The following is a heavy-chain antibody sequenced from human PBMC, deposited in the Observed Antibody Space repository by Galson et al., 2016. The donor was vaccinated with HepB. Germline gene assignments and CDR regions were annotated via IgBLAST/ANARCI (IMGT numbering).Heavy chain of an antibody. V-gene: IGHV3-7*01. J-gene: IGHJ4*02. Sequence: SCAASGFTFRRYLMTWVRQAPGKGLEWVASVNQDGSEMHYVDSVRGRFTISRDNAKDSLYLQMNSLRVEDTAVYYCARDAFYYGSGSFADYWGQGSLVTVSS. D-gene: IGHD3-10*01. CDR1: GFTFRRYL. CDR2: VNQDGSEM. CDR3: ARDAFYYGSGSFADY.